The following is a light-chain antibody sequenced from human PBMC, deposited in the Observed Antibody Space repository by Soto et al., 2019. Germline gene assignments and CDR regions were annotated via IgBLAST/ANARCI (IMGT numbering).Light chain of an antibody. J-gene: IGKJ1*01. CDR3: QQYGSSPWT. CDR1: QSISSIY. V-gene: IGKV3-20*01. Sequence: IVLSQSPGTLSLSPGERDTLSCRASQSISSIYLAWYQQKPGQAPRLLIYGAFSRATDIPDRFSGSGSGTDFTLTISRLEPEDFAVYYCQQYGSSPWTFGQGTKVGIK. CDR2: GAF.